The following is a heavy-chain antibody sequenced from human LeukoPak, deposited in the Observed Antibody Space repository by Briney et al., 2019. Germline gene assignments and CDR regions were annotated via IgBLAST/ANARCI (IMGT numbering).Heavy chain of an antibody. CDR1: GYTFTYYY. D-gene: IGHD3-10*01. V-gene: IGHV1-69*04. J-gene: IGHJ4*02. Sequence: SVKVSCKASGYTFTYYYIHWMRQAPGQGLEWMGRIIPMLDIQNYAQKFQGRVTITADKSTSTAYMELSSLRSEDTAVYYCASERGATQYFDYWGQGTLVTVSS. CDR3: ASERGATQYFDY. CDR2: IIPMLDIQ.